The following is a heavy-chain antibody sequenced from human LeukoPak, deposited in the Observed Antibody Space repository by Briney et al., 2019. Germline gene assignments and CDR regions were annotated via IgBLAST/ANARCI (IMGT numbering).Heavy chain of an antibody. CDR1: GFTFSRYW. CDR2: IKQDGSEK. Sequence: GGSLRLSCAASGFTFSRYWMSWVRQAPGKGLEWVANIKQDGSEKYYVDSVKGRFTISRDNAKNSLYLQMNSLRAGDTAVYYCARDGGSSGYGDFDFWGQGTLVTVSS. J-gene: IGHJ4*02. V-gene: IGHV3-7*04. CDR3: ARDGGSSGYGDFDF. D-gene: IGHD5-12*01.